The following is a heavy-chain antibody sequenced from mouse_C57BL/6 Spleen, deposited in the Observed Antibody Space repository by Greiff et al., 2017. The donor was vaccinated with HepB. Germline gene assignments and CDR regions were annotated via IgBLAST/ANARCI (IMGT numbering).Heavy chain of an antibody. Sequence: VQLKESGPGLVKPSQSLSLTCSVTGYSITSGYYWNWIRQFPGNKLEWMGYISYDGSNNYNPSLKNRISITRDTSKNQFFLKLNSVTTEDTATYYCARDGGYSNYGGFAYWGQGTLVTVSA. CDR3: ARDGGYSNYGGFAY. D-gene: IGHD2-5*01. CDR1: GYSITSGYY. J-gene: IGHJ3*01. CDR2: ISYDGSN. V-gene: IGHV3-6*01.